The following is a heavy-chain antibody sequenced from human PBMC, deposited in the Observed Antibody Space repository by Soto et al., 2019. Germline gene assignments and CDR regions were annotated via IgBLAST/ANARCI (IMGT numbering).Heavy chain of an antibody. V-gene: IGHV3-33*08. J-gene: IGHJ6*02. Sequence: PGGSLSLSCAASGFTFSSYGMHWVRQAPGEGLEWVAVIWYDGSNKYYADSVKGRFTISRDNSKNTLYLQMNSLRAEDTAVYYCARVRYGYSSGWYQLHYYYYGMDVWGQGTTVTVSS. CDR2: IWYDGSNK. D-gene: IGHD6-19*01. CDR3: ARVRYGYSSGWYQLHYYYYGMDV. CDR1: GFTFSSYG.